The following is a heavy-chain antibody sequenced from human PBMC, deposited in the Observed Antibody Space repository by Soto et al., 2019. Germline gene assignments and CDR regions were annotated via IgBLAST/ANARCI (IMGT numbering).Heavy chain of an antibody. V-gene: IGHV3-30*18. CDR2: ISYDGSNK. D-gene: IGHD6-6*01. CDR1: GFTFSSYG. J-gene: IGHJ4*02. Sequence: QVQLVESGGGVVQPGRSLRLSCAASGFTFSSYGMHWVRQAPGKGLEWVAVISYDGSNKYYADSVKGRFTISRDNSKNTLYLQMNSLRAEDTAVYYFAKDQDSSSFDYWGQGTLVTVSS. CDR3: AKDQDSSSFDY.